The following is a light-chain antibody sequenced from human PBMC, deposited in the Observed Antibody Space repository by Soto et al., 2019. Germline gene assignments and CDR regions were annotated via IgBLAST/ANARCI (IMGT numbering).Light chain of an antibody. CDR2: AAS. J-gene: IGKJ5*01. CDR3: QHTYSTPIT. CDR1: QSLKSY. Sequence: DIQMTQSPSSLSASVGERVTITCRASQSLKSYLNWYQQRPGTAPKLLIYAASTLQSGVPSRFSGSGSGTDFALTITSLQPEDSATYYCQHTYSTPITFGQGTRLETK. V-gene: IGKV1-39*01.